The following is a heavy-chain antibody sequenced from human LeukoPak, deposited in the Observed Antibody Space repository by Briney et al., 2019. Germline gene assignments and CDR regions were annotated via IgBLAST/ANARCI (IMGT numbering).Heavy chain of an antibody. J-gene: IGHJ3*02. D-gene: IGHD3-22*01. Sequence: GGSLRLSCAASGLTFGRHWMSWVRQAPGKGLEWVAFIRYDGSYKYYADSVKGRFTISRDNSKNTLYLQMNSLKTEDTAVYYCAKGGRVTMIVVAKSAFDIWGQGTMVTVSS. CDR2: IRYDGSYK. V-gene: IGHV3-30*02. CDR3: AKGGRVTMIVVAKSAFDI. CDR1: GLTFGRHW.